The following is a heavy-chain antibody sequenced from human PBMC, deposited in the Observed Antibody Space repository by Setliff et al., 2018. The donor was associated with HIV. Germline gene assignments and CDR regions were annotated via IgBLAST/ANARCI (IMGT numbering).Heavy chain of an antibody. J-gene: IGHJ5*02. CDR3: ARRYRIAARPKWFDP. CDR2: IYSTGST. CDR1: GASITSHY. D-gene: IGHD6-6*01. Sequence: PSETLSLTCTVSGASITSHYWSWIRQSPGRELEWIGYIYSTGSTNYNPSLQSRVSISMDASKNQLSLKLSSVTAADTAVYYCARRYRIAARPKWFDPWGQGTLVTVSS. V-gene: IGHV4-59*08.